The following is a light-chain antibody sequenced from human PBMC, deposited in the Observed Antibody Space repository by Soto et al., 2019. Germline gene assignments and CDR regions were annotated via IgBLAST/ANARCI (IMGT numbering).Light chain of an antibody. Sequence: DIQMTQSPSTLSASVGDRVTITCRASQSISRSLAWYQQNPGKAPKLLIFDASSLESGVPSRFSGSGSGTEFTLTICSLQPDDFATYYCQHYNDFLLIFGPGTTVDIK. J-gene: IGKJ3*01. CDR1: QSISRS. V-gene: IGKV1-5*01. CDR2: DAS. CDR3: QHYNDFLLI.